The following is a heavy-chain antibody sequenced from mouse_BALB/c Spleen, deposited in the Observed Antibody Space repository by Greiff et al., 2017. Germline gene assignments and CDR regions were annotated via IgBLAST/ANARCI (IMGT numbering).Heavy chain of an antibody. V-gene: IGHV1-7*01. CDR3: TRSGATVVEDDFDN. J-gene: IGHJ2*01. Sequence: QVQLQQSGADLAKPGASVKMSCKASGYTFTSYWMHWVKQRPGQGLEWIGYINPSTGYTEYNQKFKDKATLTVDKSSSTAYMQLSSLTSEDSAVYYCTRSGATVVEDDFDNWGQGTTLTGSS. CDR1: GYTFTSYW. CDR2: INPSTGYT. D-gene: IGHD1-1*01.